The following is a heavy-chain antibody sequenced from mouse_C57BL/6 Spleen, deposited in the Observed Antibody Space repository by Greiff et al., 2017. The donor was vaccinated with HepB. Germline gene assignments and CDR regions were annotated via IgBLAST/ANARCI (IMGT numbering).Heavy chain of an antibody. CDR2: IRSNSSNYAT. Sequence: EVKVVESGGGLVQPKGSLKLSCAASGFTFNTYAMHWVRQAPGKGLEWVARIRSNSSNYATYYADSVKDRFTISRDDSQSMLYLQMNNLKTEDTAMYYCVRGSSDYFDYWGQGTTLTVSS. J-gene: IGHJ2*01. CDR3: VRGSSDYFDY. CDR1: GFTFNTYA. D-gene: IGHD1-1*01. V-gene: IGHV10-3*01.